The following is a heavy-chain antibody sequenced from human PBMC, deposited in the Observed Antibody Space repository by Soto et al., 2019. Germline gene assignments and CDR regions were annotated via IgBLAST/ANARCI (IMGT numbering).Heavy chain of an antibody. CDR3: ARDIRDIVVVPAAIGWFDP. CDR2: IIPILGTA. D-gene: IGHD2-2*02. J-gene: IGHJ5*02. Sequence: SVKVSCKASGGTFSSYAISWVRQAPGQGLEWMGGIIPILGTANYAQKFQGRVTITADESTSTAYMELSSLRSEDTAVYYCARDIRDIVVVPAAIGWFDPWGQGTLVTVSS. V-gene: IGHV1-69*13. CDR1: GGTFSSYA.